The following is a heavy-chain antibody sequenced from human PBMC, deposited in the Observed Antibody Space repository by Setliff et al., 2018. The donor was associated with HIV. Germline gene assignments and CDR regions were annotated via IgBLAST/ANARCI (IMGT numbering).Heavy chain of an antibody. D-gene: IGHD3-10*01. CDR3: ARGLGVRGVYYYYYMDV. CDR1: GGSFTSYT. V-gene: IGHV1-69*06. Sequence: SVKVSCKASGGSFTSYTFSWVRQAPGQGLEWMGGIIPIFGTTNYAQKFQGRVTFTADRSTSTAYMELSSLRSEDTAVYYCARGLGVRGVYYYYYMDVWGKGTTVTVSS. CDR2: IIPIFGTT. J-gene: IGHJ6*03.